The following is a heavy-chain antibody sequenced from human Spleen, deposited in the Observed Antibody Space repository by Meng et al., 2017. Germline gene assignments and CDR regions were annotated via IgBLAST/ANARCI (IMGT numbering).Heavy chain of an antibody. J-gene: IGHJ4*02. V-gene: IGHV4-34*01. CDR3: ARGPTTMAHDFDY. CDR1: GGSFSDYY. D-gene: IGHD4-11*01. CDR2: INHSGST. Sequence: QVHLKPGGAGLLNPSEPLSLTCVVSGGSFSDYYWSWIRQPPGKGLEWIGEINHSGSTNYNPSLESRATISVDTSQNNLSLKLSSVTAADSAVYYCARGPTTMAHDFDYWGQGTLVTVSS.